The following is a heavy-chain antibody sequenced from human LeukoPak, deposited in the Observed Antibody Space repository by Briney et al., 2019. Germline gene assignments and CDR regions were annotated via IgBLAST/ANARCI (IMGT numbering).Heavy chain of an antibody. CDR2: ISRSGSSTI. V-gene: IGHV3-48*01. D-gene: IGHD6-19*01. CDR1: GFTFSTYS. J-gene: IGHJ3*02. Sequence: GGSLRLSCAASGFTFSTYSMHWVRQAPGKGLEWVSYISRSGSSTIYYADSVKGRFTTSRDNARNSLYPQMFSLRVEDTAVYYCARGLETTGWYKAFDIWGQGTMVTVSS. CDR3: ARGLETTGWYKAFDI.